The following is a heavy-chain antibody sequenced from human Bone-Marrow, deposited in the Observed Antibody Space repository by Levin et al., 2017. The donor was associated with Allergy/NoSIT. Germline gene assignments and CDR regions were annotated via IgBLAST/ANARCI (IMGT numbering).Heavy chain of an antibody. J-gene: IGHJ5*02. CDR3: ARGSILLDYDYVWGSYRPGVWFDP. V-gene: IGHV4-34*01. CDR2: INHSGST. CDR1: GGSFSGYY. D-gene: IGHD3-16*02. Sequence: SQTLSLTCAVYGGSFSGYYWSWIRQPPGKGPEWIGEINHSGSTNYNPSLKSRVTISVDTSKNQFSLKLSSVTAADTAVYYCARGSILLDYDYVWGSYRPGVWFDPWGQGTLVTVSS.